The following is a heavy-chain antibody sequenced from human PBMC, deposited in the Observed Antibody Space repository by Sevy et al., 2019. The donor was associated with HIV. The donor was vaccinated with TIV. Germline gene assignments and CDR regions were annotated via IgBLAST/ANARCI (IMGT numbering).Heavy chain of an antibody. D-gene: IGHD3-22*01. CDR2: ISGGGHTM. CDR3: AREDTSGYMYYFDF. CDR1: GFTFSSYN. V-gene: IGHV3-48*02. J-gene: IGHJ4*02. Sequence: GGSLRLSCVASGFTFSSYNMNWVRQAPGKGLEWVSHISGGGHTMYYIDSVKDRFTVSRENARNSLYLQMNSLRDEDTAVYYCAREDTSGYMYYFDFWGQGTRVTVSS.